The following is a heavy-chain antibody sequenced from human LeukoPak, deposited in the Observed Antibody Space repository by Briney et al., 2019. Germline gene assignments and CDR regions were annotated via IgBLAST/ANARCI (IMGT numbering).Heavy chain of an antibody. Sequence: SETLSLTCAVYGGSFSGYYWSWIRQPPGKGLEWIGEINHSGSTNYNPSLESRVTISVDTSKNQFSLKLSSVTAADTAVYYCARGTIKLLDVWGQGTTVTVSS. V-gene: IGHV4-34*01. J-gene: IGHJ6*02. D-gene: IGHD5-24*01. CDR1: GGSFSGYY. CDR3: ARGTIKLLDV. CDR2: INHSGST.